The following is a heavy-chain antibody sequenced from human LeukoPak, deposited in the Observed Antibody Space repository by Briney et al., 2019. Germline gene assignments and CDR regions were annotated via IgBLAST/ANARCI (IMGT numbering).Heavy chain of an antibody. V-gene: IGHV4-59*08. D-gene: IGHD2-15*01. CDR3: ARLSNCSGGSCLRAYFDY. CDR2: IYYSGST. Sequence: PSETLSLTCTVSGGSISSYYWSWIRQPPGRGLEWIGYIYYSGSTNYNPSPKSRVTISVDTSKNQFSLKLSSVTAADTAVYYCARLSNCSGGSCLRAYFDYWGQGTLVTVSS. CDR1: GGSISSYY. J-gene: IGHJ4*02.